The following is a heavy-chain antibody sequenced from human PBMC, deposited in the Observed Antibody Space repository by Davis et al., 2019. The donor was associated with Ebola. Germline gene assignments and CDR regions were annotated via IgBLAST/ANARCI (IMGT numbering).Heavy chain of an antibody. Sequence: ASVKVSCKASGYSFSGYYIHWVRQAPGQGLEWMGWINCNSGGTHYAQKFEDWVSMTRDTYNNTAYMELTTLKSDDPAVYYCARGRKTQGPVNHYYMDVWGKGTTVIV. J-gene: IGHJ6*03. V-gene: IGHV1-2*04. CDR1: GYSFSGYY. CDR3: ARGRKTQGPVNHYYMDV. D-gene: IGHD4-11*01. CDR2: INCNSGGT.